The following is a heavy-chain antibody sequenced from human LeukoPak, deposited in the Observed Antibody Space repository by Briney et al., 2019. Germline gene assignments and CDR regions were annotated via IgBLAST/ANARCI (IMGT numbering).Heavy chain of an antibody. D-gene: IGHD3-22*01. CDR3: AREDYADSSGYYSSGEY. J-gene: IGHJ4*02. V-gene: IGHV3-66*01. CDR1: GFTVSSNY. CDR2: IYSGGST. Sequence: GGSLRLSCAASGFTVSSNYMSWVRQAPGKGLEWVSVIYSGGSTYYADAVKGRFTISKDNSKNTLYLQMNSLRAEDTAVYYCAREDYADSSGYYSSGEYWGQGTLVTVSS.